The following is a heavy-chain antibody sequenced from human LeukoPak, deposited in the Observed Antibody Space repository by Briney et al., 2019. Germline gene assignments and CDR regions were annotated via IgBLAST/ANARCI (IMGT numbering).Heavy chain of an antibody. CDR1: GFTFSSYA. CDR2: ISGSGGST. Sequence: GGSLRLSCAASGFTFSSYAMSWVRQAPGKGLEWVSAISGSGGSTYYADSVKGRFTISRDNSKNTLYLQMNSLRAEDTAVYYCAKREASSSSWYVFDYWGQGTLVTVSS. D-gene: IGHD6-13*01. CDR3: AKREASSSSWYVFDY. J-gene: IGHJ4*02. V-gene: IGHV3-23*01.